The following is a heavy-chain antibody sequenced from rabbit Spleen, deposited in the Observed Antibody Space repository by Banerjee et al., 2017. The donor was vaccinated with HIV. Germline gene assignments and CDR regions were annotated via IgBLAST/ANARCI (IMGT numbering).Heavy chain of an antibody. CDR2: IYTGNSHR. Sequence: QEQLEESGGDLVKPEGSLTLTCTASGFSFSTGYDMCWVRQAPGKGLEWIGCIYTGNSHRHYASGAKGRFTISKTSSTTVTLQMTSMTAADTATYFCVRDEGTYDYIDAYFNLWGQGTLVTVS. CDR1: GFSFSTGYD. V-gene: IGHV1S45*01. J-gene: IGHJ4*01. D-gene: IGHD6-1*01. CDR3: VRDEGTYDYIDAYFNL.